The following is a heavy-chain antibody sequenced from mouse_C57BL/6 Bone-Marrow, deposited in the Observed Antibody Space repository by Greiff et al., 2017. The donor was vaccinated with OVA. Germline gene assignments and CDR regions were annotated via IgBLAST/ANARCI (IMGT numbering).Heavy chain of an antibody. J-gene: IGHJ1*03. Sequence: EVMLVESGGGLVKPGGSLKLSCAASGFTFSSYAMSWVRQTPEQRLEWVATISDGGSYTYYPDNLKGRFTISRDNAKNTLYLQMSQLKSEDTAMYYCARGHDGYYGYFDVWGTGTTVTVSS. V-gene: IGHV5-4*03. CDR1: GFTFSSYA. D-gene: IGHD2-3*01. CDR3: ARGHDGYYGYFDV. CDR2: ISDGGSYT.